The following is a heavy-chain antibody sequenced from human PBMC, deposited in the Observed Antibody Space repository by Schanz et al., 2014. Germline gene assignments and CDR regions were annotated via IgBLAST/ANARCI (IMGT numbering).Heavy chain of an antibody. CDR3: ARVGGSVFDY. Sequence: VQLLESGGGLVQPGGSLRLSCAASGFPFSDYFMAWIRQPPGRGLEWVSYIGNGGVTIYYADSVKGRFTISRDNSKSSQYLQMNSLRAEDAAVYYCARVGGSVFDYWAQGTLXTVSS. V-gene: IGHV3-11*01. J-gene: IGHJ4*02. CDR2: IGNGGVTI. D-gene: IGHD3-10*01. CDR1: GFPFSDYF.